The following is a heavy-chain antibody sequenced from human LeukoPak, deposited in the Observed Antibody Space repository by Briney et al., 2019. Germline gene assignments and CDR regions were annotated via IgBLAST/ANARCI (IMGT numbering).Heavy chain of an antibody. J-gene: IGHJ4*02. CDR3: ASSGSGSYYPFDY. D-gene: IGHD3-10*01. V-gene: IGHV4-34*01. Sequence: SETLSLTCAVYGGSFSGYYWSWIRQPPGKGLEWIGEINHSGSTNYNPSLKSRVTISVDTSKNQFSLKLSSETAADTAVYYCASSGSGSYYPFDYWGQGTLVTVSS. CDR1: GGSFSGYY. CDR2: INHSGST.